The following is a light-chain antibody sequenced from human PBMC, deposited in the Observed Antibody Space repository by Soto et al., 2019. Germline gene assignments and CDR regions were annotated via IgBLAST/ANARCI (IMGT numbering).Light chain of an antibody. CDR1: QSISTW. J-gene: IGKJ3*01. CDR2: KAS. Sequence: DIPMTQSPSTLSASVGDRVTITCRASQSISTWVAWYQQKPGKTPKLLIYKASSLESGVPSRFSGSGSGTEFTLNISSLQPDDFATYYCQQYNSFSPLTFGPGTKVDIK. V-gene: IGKV1-5*03. CDR3: QQYNSFSPLT.